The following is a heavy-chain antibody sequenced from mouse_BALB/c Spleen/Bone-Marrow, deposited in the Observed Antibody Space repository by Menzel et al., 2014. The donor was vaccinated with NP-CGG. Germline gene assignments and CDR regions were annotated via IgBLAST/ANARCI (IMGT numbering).Heavy chain of an antibody. CDR2: INPSNGRI. CDR1: GYTFTSYW. D-gene: IGHD1-1*01. Sequence: VQLQQSGAELVKPGASVKLSCKASGYTFTSYWMQWVKQRPGQGLEWIGEINPSNGRINYNEKFKSKATLTVDKSSSXAYMQLSSLTSEDSAVYYCARKYYGSSYVWYFDVWGAGTTVTVSS. J-gene: IGHJ1*01. V-gene: IGHV1S81*02. CDR3: ARKYYGSSYVWYFDV.